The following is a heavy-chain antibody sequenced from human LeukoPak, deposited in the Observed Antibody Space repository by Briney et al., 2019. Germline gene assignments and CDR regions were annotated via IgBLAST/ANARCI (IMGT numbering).Heavy chain of an antibody. CDR1: GYSISSGYY. J-gene: IGHJ5*02. Sequence: SETLSLTCAVSGYSISSGYYWGWIRQPPGKGLEWIGSIYHSGSTYYNPSLKSRVTISVDTSKNQFSLKLSSVTAADTAEYYCARHIAVAALGFDPWGQGTLVTVSS. CDR3: ARHIAVAALGFDP. V-gene: IGHV4-38-2*01. CDR2: IYHSGST. D-gene: IGHD6-19*01.